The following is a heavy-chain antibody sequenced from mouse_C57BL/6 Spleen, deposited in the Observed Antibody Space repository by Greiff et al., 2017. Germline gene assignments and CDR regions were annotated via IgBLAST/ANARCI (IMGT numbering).Heavy chain of an antibody. V-gene: IGHV1-82*01. CDR2: IYPGDGDT. D-gene: IGHD1-1*01. CDR1: GYAFSSSW. J-gene: IGHJ2*01. Sequence: QVQLQQSGPELVKPGASVKISCKASGYAFSSSWLNWVKQRPGKGLEWIGRIYPGDGDTNYNGKFKGKATLTADTSSSTAYMQLSSLTSEDSAVYFCARGGYYGSSYLDYWGQGTTLTVSS. CDR3: ARGGYYGSSYLDY.